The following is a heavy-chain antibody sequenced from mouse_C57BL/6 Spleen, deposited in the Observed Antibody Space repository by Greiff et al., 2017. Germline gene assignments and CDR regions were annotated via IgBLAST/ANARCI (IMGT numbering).Heavy chain of an antibody. CDR2: IWRGGST. V-gene: IGHV2-5*01. CDR1: GFSLTSYG. Sequence: VMLVESGPGLVQPSQSLSITCTVSGFSLTSYGVHWVRQSPGKGLEWLGVIWRGGSTDYNAAFMSRLSITKDNSKSQVFFKMNSLQADDTAIYYCAKNSHYYGSSAWFAYWGQGTLVTVSA. CDR3: AKNSHYYGSSAWFAY. J-gene: IGHJ3*01. D-gene: IGHD1-1*01.